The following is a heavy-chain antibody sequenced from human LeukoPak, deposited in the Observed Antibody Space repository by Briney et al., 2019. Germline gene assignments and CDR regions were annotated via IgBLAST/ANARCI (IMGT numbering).Heavy chain of an antibody. CDR3: ARRGEAMDPFDY. V-gene: IGHV5-51*01. D-gene: IGHD5-18*01. J-gene: IGHJ4*02. Sequence: GESLKISCKASGYNFNTYWIGWVRQMPAKGLEWMGIIYPGDSDTRYSPSFQGQVTISADKSINTAYPQWSSLKASDTAIYYCARRGEAMDPFDYWGQGTLVTVSS. CDR1: GYNFNTYW. CDR2: IYPGDSDT.